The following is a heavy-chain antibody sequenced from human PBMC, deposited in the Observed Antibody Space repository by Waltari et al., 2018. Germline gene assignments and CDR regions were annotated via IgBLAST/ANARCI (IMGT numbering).Heavy chain of an antibody. CDR2: IYSGGST. Sequence: EVQLVESGGGLVQPGGSLRLSCAASGFTVSSNYMSWVRQAPGKGLEWVSVIYSGGSTYYADSVKGRFTISRDNSKNTLYLQMNSLRAEDTAVYYCAREYPPYGGNGAYWGQGTLVTVSS. CDR1: GFTVSSNY. CDR3: AREYPPYGGNGAY. D-gene: IGHD2-15*01. V-gene: IGHV3-66*02. J-gene: IGHJ4*02.